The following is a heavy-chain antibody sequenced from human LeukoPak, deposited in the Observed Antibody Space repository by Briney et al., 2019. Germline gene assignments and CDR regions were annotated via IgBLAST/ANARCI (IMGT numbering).Heavy chain of an antibody. CDR3: ARTRSKTITMVLDY. CDR2: INHSGST. J-gene: IGHJ4*02. Sequence: SETLSLTCAVYGGSFSGYYWSWIRQPPGKGLEWLGEINHSGSTNYNPSLKSRVTISVDTSKNQFSLKLSSVTAADTAVYYCARTRSKTITMVLDYWGQGTLVTVSS. D-gene: IGHD3-10*01. CDR1: GGSFSGYY. V-gene: IGHV4-34*01.